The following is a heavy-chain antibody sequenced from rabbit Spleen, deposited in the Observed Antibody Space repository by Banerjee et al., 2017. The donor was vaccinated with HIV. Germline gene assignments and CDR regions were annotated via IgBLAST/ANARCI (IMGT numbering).Heavy chain of an antibody. CDR3: VRDQAGDADFGPYYLNL. CDR2: VFTGNLKT. Sequence: QQLVESGGGLVKPGASLTLTCKASGIDFSRGYDMCWVRLAPGKGLEWIGCVFTGNLKTYYASWAKGRFTISKTSSTTVTLQMTSLTAADTATYFCVRDQAGDADFGPYYLNLWGQGTLVTVS. J-gene: IGHJ4*01. CDR1: GIDFSRGYD. V-gene: IGHV1S40*01. D-gene: IGHD6-1*01.